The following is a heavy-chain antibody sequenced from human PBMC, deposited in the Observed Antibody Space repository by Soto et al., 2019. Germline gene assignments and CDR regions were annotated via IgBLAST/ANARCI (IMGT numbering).Heavy chain of an antibody. CDR3: ARLVYDTRLNYMYFGF. J-gene: IGHJ4*02. CDR2: IFHDGTA. Sequence: SETLSLTCAVSGVSISSGNWWTWVRQTPQRGLEYIGEIFHDGTANYYPSFERRVAISVDTSKNQFSLKLTSVTAADTAIYFCARLVYDTRLNYMYFGFWGQGALVTVSS. CDR1: GVSISSGNW. D-gene: IGHD2-8*01. V-gene: IGHV4-4*02.